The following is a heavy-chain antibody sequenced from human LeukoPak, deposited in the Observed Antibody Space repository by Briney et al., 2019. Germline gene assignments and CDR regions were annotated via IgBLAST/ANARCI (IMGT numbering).Heavy chain of an antibody. V-gene: IGHV3-23*01. CDR2: IGGSGATT. J-gene: IGHJ4*02. Sequence: GGSLRLSCAASGFSFSAYGMNWVRQAPGKGLEWASAIGGSGATTYYADSVRGRFTISRDNSKNTMYLQMSSLRAEDTAVYYCAKIRLEESATGYWGQGTLVTVSS. CDR1: GFSFSAYG. CDR3: AKIRLEESATGY. D-gene: IGHD2-15*01.